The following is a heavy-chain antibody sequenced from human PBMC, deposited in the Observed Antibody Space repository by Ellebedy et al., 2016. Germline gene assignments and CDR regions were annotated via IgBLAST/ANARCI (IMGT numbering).Heavy chain of an antibody. CDR3: ARGLRTTVTPYYFDY. J-gene: IGHJ4*02. CDR2: IYSGGST. D-gene: IGHD4-17*01. V-gene: IGHV3-66*01. Sequence: GGSLRLSCAASGFTVSSNYMSWVRQAPGKGLEWVSVIYSGGSTYYADSVKGRFTVSRDNSKNTLYLQMNSLRAEDTAVYYCARGLRTTVTPYYFDYWGQGTLVTVSS. CDR1: GFTVSSNY.